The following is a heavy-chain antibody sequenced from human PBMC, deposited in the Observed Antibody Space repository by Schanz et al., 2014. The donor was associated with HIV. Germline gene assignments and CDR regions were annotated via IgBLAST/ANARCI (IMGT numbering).Heavy chain of an antibody. CDR2: IYYSGST. V-gene: IGHV4-31*03. J-gene: IGHJ4*02. CDR3: ARAGQWFGHLD. D-gene: IGHD3-10*01. CDR1: GGSISSGGYY. Sequence: QVQLQESGPGLVKPSQTLSLTCTVSGGSISSGGYYWSWIRQHPGEGLEWIGYIYYSGSTYNNPSLKSRVTISVDTSKNQFSLKLSSVTAADTAVYFCARAGQWFGHLDWGQGTLVTVSS.